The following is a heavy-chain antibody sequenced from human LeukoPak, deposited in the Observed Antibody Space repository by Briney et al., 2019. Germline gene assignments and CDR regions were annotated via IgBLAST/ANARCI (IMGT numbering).Heavy chain of an antibody. CDR1: GRSISSSGYY. CDR3: ASFYGSGYWSWDYFDY. V-gene: IGHV4-31*03. J-gene: IGHJ4*02. D-gene: IGHD3-22*01. Sequence: SETVSLTCTVSGRSISSSGYYWSWIRQHPGKGLEWIGYIYYSGSTYYNPSLKSRVTISVDTSKNQFSLKLSSVTAADTAVYYCASFYGSGYWSWDYFDYWGQGTLVTVSS. CDR2: IYYSGST.